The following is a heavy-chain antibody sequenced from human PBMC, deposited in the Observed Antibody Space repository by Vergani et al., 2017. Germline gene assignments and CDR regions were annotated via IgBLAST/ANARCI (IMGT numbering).Heavy chain of an antibody. CDR3: TREPAVAGTFYYYYGIDV. V-gene: IGHV3-49*04. CDR1: GFTFSNAW. CDR2: IRSKAYGGTT. J-gene: IGHJ6*02. D-gene: IGHD6-19*01. Sequence: EVQLVESGGGLVKPGGSLRLSCAASGFTFSNAWMSWVRQAPGKGLEWLGFIRSKAYGGTTEYAASVKGRLTISRDDSKSISYLQMNSLKTEDTAVYYCTREPAVAGTFYYYYGIDVWGQGTTVTVSS.